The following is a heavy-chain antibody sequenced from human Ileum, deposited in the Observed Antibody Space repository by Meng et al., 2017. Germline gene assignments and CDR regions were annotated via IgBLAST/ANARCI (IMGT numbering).Heavy chain of an antibody. J-gene: IGHJ4*02. CDR2: IHHGGDT. V-gene: IGHV4-4*03. D-gene: IGHD2-15*01. CDR3: ARNGAYSADH. CDR1: DAPISSGYS. Sequence: LQEAGPGLVEPPGTLSLTSAVSDAPISSGYSWSWVRQPPGKGLEWIGDIHHGGDTNYNPSLKSRVTISVDKSNNQYSLRLTSVTAADTAMYYCARNGAYSADHWGQGTLVTVSS.